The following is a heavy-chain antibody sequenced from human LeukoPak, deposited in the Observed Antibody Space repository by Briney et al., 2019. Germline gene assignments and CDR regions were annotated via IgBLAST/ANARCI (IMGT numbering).Heavy chain of an antibody. D-gene: IGHD6-6*01. J-gene: IGHJ6*02. V-gene: IGHV4-39*01. Sequence: PSETLSLTCTVSGGSISSYYWGWIRQPPGKGLEWIGSIYYSGSTYYNPSLKSRVTISVDTSKNQFSLKLSSVTAADTAVYYCARPGRIAARPPYYYYGMDVWGQGTTVTVSS. CDR1: GGSISSYY. CDR2: IYYSGST. CDR3: ARPGRIAARPPYYYYGMDV.